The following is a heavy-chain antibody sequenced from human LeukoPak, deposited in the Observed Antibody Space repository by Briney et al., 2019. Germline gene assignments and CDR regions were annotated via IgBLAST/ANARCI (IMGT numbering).Heavy chain of an antibody. V-gene: IGHV1-2*02. CDR1: GYTFTGYY. J-gene: IGHJ4*02. Sequence: RVASVKVSCKASGYTFTGYYMHWVRQAPGQGLEWMGWINPNSGGTNYAQKFQGRVTMTRDTSTSTAYMELSSQRSEDIDVYYCASPKLRFLEWLLGGQGTLVTVSS. D-gene: IGHD3-3*01. CDR2: INPNSGGT. CDR3: ASPKLRFLEWLL.